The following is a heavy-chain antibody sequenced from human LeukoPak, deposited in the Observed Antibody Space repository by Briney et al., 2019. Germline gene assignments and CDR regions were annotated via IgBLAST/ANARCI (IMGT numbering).Heavy chain of an antibody. CDR2: INWNGDSR. Sequence: PGGSLRLSCAASGFTFDDYGMNWVRQVPGKGLEWVSGINWNGDSRSYADSVKGRFTISRDNAKNSLYLQMNSLRVEDTALYYCARGGRISMLGKLDYWGQGALVTVSS. CDR1: GFTFDDYG. J-gene: IGHJ4*02. D-gene: IGHD3-10*02. CDR3: ARGGRISMLGKLDY. V-gene: IGHV3-20*04.